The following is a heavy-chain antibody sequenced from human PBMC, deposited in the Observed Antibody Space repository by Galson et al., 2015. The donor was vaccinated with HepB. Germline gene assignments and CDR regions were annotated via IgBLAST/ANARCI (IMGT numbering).Heavy chain of an antibody. CDR2: ISAYNGNT. CDR3: ARVTQRADYYDSSGPCPNACDY. D-gene: IGHD3-22*01. CDR1: GYTFTSYG. J-gene: IGHJ4*02. V-gene: IGHV1-18*04. Sequence: QSGAEVKKPGESLKISCKASGYTFTSYGISWVRQAPGQGLEWMGWISAYNGNTNYAQKLQGRVTMTTDTSTSTAYMELRSLRSDDTAVYYCARVTQRADYYDSSGPCPNACDYWGQGTLVTVSS.